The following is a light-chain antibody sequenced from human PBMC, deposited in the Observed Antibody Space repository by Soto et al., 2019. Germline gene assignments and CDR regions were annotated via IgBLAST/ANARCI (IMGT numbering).Light chain of an antibody. CDR1: SDDLGGYNY. CDR2: AVT. V-gene: IGLV2-14*01. Sequence: QSVLTQPASVSGSPGQSITISFTGTSDDLGGYNYVSWYQQHPGKAPKLLISAVTNRPSGVSNRFSGSKSGNTASLTISGLQAEDEADYYCSSYTTNITPVVFGGGTKLTVL. J-gene: IGLJ2*01. CDR3: SSYTTNITPVV.